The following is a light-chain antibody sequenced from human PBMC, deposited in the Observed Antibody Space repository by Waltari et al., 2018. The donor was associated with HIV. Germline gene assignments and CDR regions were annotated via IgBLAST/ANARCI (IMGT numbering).Light chain of an antibody. CDR1: SSNIGNNY. Sequence: QSVLTQPPSVSAAPGQKVTISCSGSSSNIGNNYVSWYQQLPGTAPKLLIYDKKNRPSGIPDRFSGSESGTSATLGITGLQTGDEADDYCGTWDSSLSAWVFGGGTKLTVL. CDR2: DKK. CDR3: GTWDSSLSAWV. J-gene: IGLJ3*02. V-gene: IGLV1-51*01.